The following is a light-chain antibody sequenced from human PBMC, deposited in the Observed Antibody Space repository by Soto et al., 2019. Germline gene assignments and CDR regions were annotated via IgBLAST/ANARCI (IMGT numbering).Light chain of an antibody. Sequence: ETVLTQSPGTLSLSPGERATLSCWASQSVSSSYLAWYQQKPGQAPRLLIYGASSRATGIPDRFSGSGSGKDFPLTIRRLELEEFAVYYCQQYGSAPRTFGQGTKLEL. CDR3: QQYGSAPRT. V-gene: IGKV3-20*01. CDR2: GAS. CDR1: QSVSSSY. J-gene: IGKJ2*01.